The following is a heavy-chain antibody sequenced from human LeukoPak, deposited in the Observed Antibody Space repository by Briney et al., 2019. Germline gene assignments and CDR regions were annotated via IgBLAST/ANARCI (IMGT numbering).Heavy chain of an antibody. D-gene: IGHD2-8*02. CDR2: ISSSGNT. Sequence: SETLSLTCTVSGGSISSASYYWGWIRQPPGKGLEWIGTISSSGNTYSNPSLKNRVTSSLHTSKNQFSLRLTSVTAADTAVYYCARDYVVDSTLVAFFDYWGQGMLVTVSS. CDR3: ARDYVVDSTLVAFFDY. J-gene: IGHJ4*02. CDR1: GGSISSASYY. V-gene: IGHV4-39*07.